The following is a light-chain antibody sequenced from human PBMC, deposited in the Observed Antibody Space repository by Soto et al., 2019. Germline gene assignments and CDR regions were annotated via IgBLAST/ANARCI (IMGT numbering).Light chain of an antibody. J-gene: IGLJ1*01. CDR1: SSDIGYYNY. CDR2: DVS. Sequence: QSALTQPASVSGYPGQSITISCTGTSSDIGYYNYVSWYQQHPGKAPKVMIYDVSNRPSGVSNRFSGSKSANTAPLTISGLQAEDEADYHCSAYTTSSTVVFGSGAKVTVL. V-gene: IGLV2-14*03. CDR3: SAYTTSSTVV.